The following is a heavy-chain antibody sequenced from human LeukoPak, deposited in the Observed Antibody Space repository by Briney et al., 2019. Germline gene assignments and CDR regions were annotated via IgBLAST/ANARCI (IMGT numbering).Heavy chain of an antibody. CDR3: ARASSLYYDSSGYFDALDI. J-gene: IGHJ3*02. CDR2: INPSGGST. D-gene: IGHD3-22*01. Sequence: GASVKVSCKASGYTFTSYYMHWVRQAPGQGLEWMGIINPSGGSTSYAQKFQGRVTMTRDTSTSTVYMELSSLRSEDTAVYYCARASSLYYDSSGYFDALDIWGQGTMVTVSS. V-gene: IGHV1-46*01. CDR1: GYTFTSYY.